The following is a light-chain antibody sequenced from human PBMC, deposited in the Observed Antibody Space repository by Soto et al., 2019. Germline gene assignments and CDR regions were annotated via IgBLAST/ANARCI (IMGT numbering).Light chain of an antibody. Sequence: QLVLTQPPSVSGAPGQRVTISCTGSSSNIGAGYDVHWYQQLPGTAPKLLIYGNSNRPSGVPDRFSGSKSGTSASLAITGRQAEDEADYYGQSYDSSLSGVVFGGGTKLTVL. J-gene: IGLJ2*01. CDR3: QSYDSSLSGVV. V-gene: IGLV1-40*01. CDR2: GNS. CDR1: SSNIGAGYD.